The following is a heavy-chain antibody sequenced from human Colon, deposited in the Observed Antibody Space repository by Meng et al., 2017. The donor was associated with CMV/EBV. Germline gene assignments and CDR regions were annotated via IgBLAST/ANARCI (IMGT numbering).Heavy chain of an antibody. D-gene: IGHD1-7*01. Sequence: SETLSLTCAVSGGSFSGYYWIWIRQPPGKGLEWIGEINNRGNTNYNSSLKSRVTISVDPSKKQFSLNLSSVTAADTAVYYCARLGSASNWNLIDHWAQGTLVTVSS. CDR2: INNRGNT. J-gene: IGHJ4*02. CDR3: ARLGSASNWNLIDH. V-gene: IGHV4-34*01. CDR1: GGSFSGYY.